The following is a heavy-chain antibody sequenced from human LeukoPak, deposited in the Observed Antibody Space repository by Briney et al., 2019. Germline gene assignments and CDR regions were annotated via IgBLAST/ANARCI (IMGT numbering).Heavy chain of an antibody. J-gene: IGHJ4*02. CDR2: INWNGGST. D-gene: IGHD2-21*01. CDR3: ARDAYCGGDCYYVPDY. Sequence: GGSLRLSCAASGFTFDDYGMSWVRQAPGKGLEWVSGINWNGGSTGYADSVKGRFTIPRDNAKNSLYLQMNSLRAEDTALYYCARDAYCGGDCYYVPDYWGQGTLVTVSS. V-gene: IGHV3-20*04. CDR1: GFTFDDYG.